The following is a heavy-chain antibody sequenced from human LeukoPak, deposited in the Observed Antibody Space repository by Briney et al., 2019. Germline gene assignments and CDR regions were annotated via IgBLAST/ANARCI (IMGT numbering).Heavy chain of an antibody. CDR1: GDSISSYY. CDR3: ARGSVGSSSPWFDP. CDR2: IYTSGST. Sequence: PSETLSLTCTVSGDSISSYYWSWIRRPAGKGLEWIGRIYTSGSTNYNPSLKSRVTTSVDTSKNQFSLKLSSVAAADTAVYYCARGSVGSSSPWFDPWGQGTLVTVSS. V-gene: IGHV4-4*07. D-gene: IGHD6-13*01. J-gene: IGHJ5*02.